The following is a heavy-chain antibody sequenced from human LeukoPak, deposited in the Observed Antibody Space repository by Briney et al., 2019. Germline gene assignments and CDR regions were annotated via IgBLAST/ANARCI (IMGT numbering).Heavy chain of an antibody. CDR1: RFTFSDYY. CDR2: ISSSGSTT. D-gene: IGHD3-10*01. V-gene: IGHV3-11*01. CDR3: ARVGSMVWGVHFDY. J-gene: IGHJ4*02. Sequence: PGGSLRLSCSASRFTFSDYYTSWIRQAPGKGLEWLSYISSSGSTTYYADSVEGRFTISRDNAKNSLYLQMNSLRAEDTAVYYCARVGSMVWGVHFDYWGQGNLVTVSS.